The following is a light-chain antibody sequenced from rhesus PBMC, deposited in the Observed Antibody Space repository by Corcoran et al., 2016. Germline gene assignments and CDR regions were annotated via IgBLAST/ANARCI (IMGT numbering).Light chain of an antibody. J-gene: IGLJ1*01. CDR3: SSYASSSAFI. Sequence: QAALTQSPSVSGSPGQSVTISCTGTSSDIGGYNRVSWYQQHPGTAPKLMIYEVSKRPSGVADRFSGSKSGNTASLIISGLQAEDEAYYYCSSYASSSAFIFGAGTRLTVL. CDR2: EVS. V-gene: IGLV2-13*02. CDR1: SSDIGGYNR.